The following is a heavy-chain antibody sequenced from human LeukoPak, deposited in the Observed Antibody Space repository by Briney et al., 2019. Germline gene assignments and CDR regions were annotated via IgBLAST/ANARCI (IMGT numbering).Heavy chain of an antibody. J-gene: IGHJ6*03. Sequence: SQTLSLTCAISGDSVSSNSAAWNWIRQPPSRGLEWLGRTYYRSKWYNDYAVSVKSRITINPDTSKNQFSLQLNSVTPEDTAVYYCARDRPGYSSSWYSSFYMDVWGKGTTVTISS. V-gene: IGHV6-1*01. D-gene: IGHD6-13*01. CDR1: GDSVSSNSAA. CDR2: TYYRSKWYN. CDR3: ARDRPGYSSSWYSSFYMDV.